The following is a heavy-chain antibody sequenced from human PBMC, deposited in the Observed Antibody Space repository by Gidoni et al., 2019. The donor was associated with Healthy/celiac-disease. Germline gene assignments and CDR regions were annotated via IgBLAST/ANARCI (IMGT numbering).Heavy chain of an antibody. D-gene: IGHD6-13*01. J-gene: IGHJ4*02. CDR3: ARMGRSSSYFDY. CDR1: GFSLSTSGMC. CDR2: IDWDDDK. Sequence: QVTLRESGPALVKPTQTLTLPCTFSGFSLSTSGMCVSWIRQPPGKALEWLARIDWDDDKYYSTSLKTRLTISKDTSKNQVVLTMTNMDPVDTATYYCARMGRSSSYFDYWGQGTLVTVSS. V-gene: IGHV2-70*15.